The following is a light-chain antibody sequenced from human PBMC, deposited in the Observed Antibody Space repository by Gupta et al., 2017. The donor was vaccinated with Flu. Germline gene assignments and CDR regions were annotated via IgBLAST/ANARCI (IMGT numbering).Light chain of an antibody. J-gene: IGKJ4*01. CDR2: GAS. CDR3: QQDDSSPLT. V-gene: IGKV3-20*01. Sequence: ERVTLSCKASQSVSNNYLAWYQQKPGQGPRLLIYGASTRATAIPDRFSGSGSGTDFTLTITRLEPEDSAVYFCQQDDSSPLTFGGGTRVQIK. CDR1: QSVSNNY.